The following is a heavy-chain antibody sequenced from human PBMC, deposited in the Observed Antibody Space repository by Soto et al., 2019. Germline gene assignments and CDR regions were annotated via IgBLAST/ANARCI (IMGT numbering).Heavy chain of an antibody. CDR3: AKDPKCCTIGSHFLDNWFDP. J-gene: IGHJ5*02. CDR2: ISYDGSHQ. Sequence: PWGSLRLSCAASVFTFSNYGMHWVRQTPGKGLEWVAVISYDGSHQFYTDSVKGRFTISRDNSKNTLYLQMNSLKTEDTAMYYCAKDPKCCTIGSHFLDNWFDPWGQGTLVTVSS. V-gene: IGHV3-30*18. CDR1: VFTFSNYG. D-gene: IGHD2-8*01.